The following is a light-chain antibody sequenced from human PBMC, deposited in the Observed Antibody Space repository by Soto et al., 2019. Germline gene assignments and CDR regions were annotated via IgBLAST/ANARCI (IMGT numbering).Light chain of an antibody. J-gene: IGKJ1*01. CDR2: AAS. CDR1: QSISSY. Sequence: IHMTQSPSSLSASVGDRVTITCRASQSISSYLNWYQQKPGKAPKLLIYAASSLQSGVPSRFSGSGYGTDFNLTISSLQTEDFATYYCQQSYSTPQTFGQGTKVDIK. V-gene: IGKV1-39*01. CDR3: QQSYSTPQT.